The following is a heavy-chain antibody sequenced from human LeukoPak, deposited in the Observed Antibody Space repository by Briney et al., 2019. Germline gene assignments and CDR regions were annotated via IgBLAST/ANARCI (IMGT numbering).Heavy chain of an antibody. J-gene: IGHJ4*02. V-gene: IGHV3-74*01. D-gene: IGHD6-6*01. CDR2: LPPDELGI. CDR3: VGTIASRGSEY. CDR1: GFTFTNHR. Sequence: GGSLRLSCAASGFTFTNHRMHWVRQAPGMGLVWVSRLPPDELGIIYADSVKGRFTVSRDNAKNTVYLQMNNLRVDDTAMYYCVGTIASRGSEYWGQGALVTVSS.